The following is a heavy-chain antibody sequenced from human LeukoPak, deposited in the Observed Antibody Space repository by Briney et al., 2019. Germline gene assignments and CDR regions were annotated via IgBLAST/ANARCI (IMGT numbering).Heavy chain of an antibody. J-gene: IGHJ4*02. D-gene: IGHD4-17*01. Sequence: GGSLRLSCAASGFTFSSYSMSWVRQAPGKGLEWVSSISSSSSYIYYADSVKGRFTISRDNATNSLYLQMNSLRAENTAEYYCARDYGENDYWGQGTLVTVSS. V-gene: IGHV3-21*01. CDR3: ARDYGENDY. CDR2: ISSSSSYI. CDR1: GFTFSSYS.